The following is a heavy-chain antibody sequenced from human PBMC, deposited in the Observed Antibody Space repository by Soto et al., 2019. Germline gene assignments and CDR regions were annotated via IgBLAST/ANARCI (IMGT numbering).Heavy chain of an antibody. D-gene: IGHD5-12*01. CDR1: GGSISSGDYY. CDR3: ASQRVGDGYNYDYYGMDV. J-gene: IGHJ6*02. Sequence: PSETLSLTCTVSGGSISSGDYYWSWIRQPPGKGLEWIGYIYYSGSTYYNPSLKSRVTISVDTSKNQFSLKLSYVTAADTAVYYCASQRVGDGYNYDYYGMDVWGQGTTVTVSS. V-gene: IGHV4-30-4*01. CDR2: IYYSGST.